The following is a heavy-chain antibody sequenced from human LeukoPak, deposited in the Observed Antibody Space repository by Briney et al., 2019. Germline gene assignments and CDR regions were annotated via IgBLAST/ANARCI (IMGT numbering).Heavy chain of an antibody. Sequence: ASVKVSCKTSGSTFTGYYIDWVRQAPGQGLEWMGWINPDSGGTNYAQKFQGRVTMTRDTSISAGYMELSGLRPDDTAVFYCARVRGDSSWYGLDYWGQGTLVSVSS. CDR1: GSTFTGYY. CDR3: ARVRGDSSWYGLDY. CDR2: INPDSGGT. V-gene: IGHV1-2*02. D-gene: IGHD6-13*01. J-gene: IGHJ4*02.